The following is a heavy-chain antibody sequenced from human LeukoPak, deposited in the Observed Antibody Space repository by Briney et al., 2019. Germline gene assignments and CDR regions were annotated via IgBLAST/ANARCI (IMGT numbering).Heavy chain of an antibody. D-gene: IGHD6-19*01. V-gene: IGHV1-8*01. Sequence: ASVTVSCKASGYTFTSYDINWVRQATGQGLEWMGWTNPNSGNTGYAQKFQGRVTMTRNTSISTAYMELSSLRSEDTAVYYCARCSSGDGYYYYYYGMDVWGQGTTVTVSS. J-gene: IGHJ6*02. CDR1: GYTFTSYD. CDR3: ARCSSGDGYYYYYYGMDV. CDR2: TNPNSGNT.